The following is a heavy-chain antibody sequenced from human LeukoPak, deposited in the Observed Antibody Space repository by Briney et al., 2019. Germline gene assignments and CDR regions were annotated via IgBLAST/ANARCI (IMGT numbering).Heavy chain of an antibody. V-gene: IGHV1-2*02. CDR1: GYTFTGYC. CDR2: INPNSGGT. J-gene: IGHJ4*02. D-gene: IGHD1-26*01. Sequence: ASVKVSCKASGYTFTGYCMHWVRQAPGQGLEWMGWINPNSGGTNYAQKFQGRVTMTRDTSISTAYMELSRLRSDDTAVYYCARASSGSYYLWDYWGQGTLVTVSS. CDR3: ARASSGSYYLWDY.